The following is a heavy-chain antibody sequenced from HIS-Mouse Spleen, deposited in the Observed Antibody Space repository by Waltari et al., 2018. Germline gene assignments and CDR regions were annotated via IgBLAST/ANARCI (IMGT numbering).Heavy chain of an antibody. V-gene: IGHV3-30*18. CDR1: GFTFSSYG. J-gene: IGHJ4*02. CDR2: ISYDGSHK. D-gene: IGHD1-26*01. Sequence: QVQLVESGGGVVQPGRSLRLSCAASGFTFSSYGMHWVRQGPGKGWWWVEVISYDGSHKYYADSVKGRFTISRDNSKNPLYLQMNSLRAEDTAVYYCAKDRGSPLYFDYWGQGTLVTVSS. CDR3: AKDRGSPLYFDY.